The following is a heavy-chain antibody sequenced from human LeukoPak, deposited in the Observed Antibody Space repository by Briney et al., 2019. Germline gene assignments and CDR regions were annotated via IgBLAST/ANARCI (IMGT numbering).Heavy chain of an antibody. CDR3: ARASRWLAFDT. V-gene: IGHV3-66*01. CDR2: IYNGDNT. Sequence: GGSLRLSCAASRFTVATNHMNWVRQAPGKGLEWVSVIYNGDNTAYADSVKGRFTVSRDNSKNTLYLQMHSLRAEDTAVYFCARASRWLAFDTWGQGTLVTVFS. D-gene: IGHD6-19*01. CDR1: RFTVATNH. J-gene: IGHJ4*02.